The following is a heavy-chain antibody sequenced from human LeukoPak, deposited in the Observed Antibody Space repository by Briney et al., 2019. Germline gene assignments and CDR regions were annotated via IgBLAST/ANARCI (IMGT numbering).Heavy chain of an antibody. D-gene: IGHD3-16*02. Sequence: KSSETLSLTCTVSGGSISSYYWSWIRQPAGKGLEWIGRIYTSGSTNYNPSLKSRVTMSVDTSENQFSLKLSSVTAADTAVYYCARVSMGELSLSTYYFDYWGQGTLVTVSS. CDR2: IYTSGST. CDR1: GGSISSYY. J-gene: IGHJ4*02. V-gene: IGHV4-4*07. CDR3: ARVSMGELSLSTYYFDY.